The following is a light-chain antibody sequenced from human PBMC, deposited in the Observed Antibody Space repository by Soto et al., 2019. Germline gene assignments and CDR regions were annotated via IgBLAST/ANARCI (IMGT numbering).Light chain of an antibody. J-gene: IGLJ1*01. CDR1: SSDVGAYNY. Sequence: VLTQPRSVSGSPGQSVTISCTGTSSDVGAYNYVSWYQQHPGKAPKLMTYDVSKRPSGVPDRFSGSKSGNTASLTISGLQAEDEADYYCCSYADNYSYVFGTGTKVTVL. V-gene: IGLV2-11*01. CDR2: DVS. CDR3: CSYADNYSYV.